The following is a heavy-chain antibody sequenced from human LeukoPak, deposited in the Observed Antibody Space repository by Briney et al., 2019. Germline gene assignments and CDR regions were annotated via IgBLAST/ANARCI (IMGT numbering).Heavy chain of an antibody. V-gene: IGHV3-23*01. J-gene: IGHJ4*01. CDR1: GFTFSSYA. Sequence: GGSLRLSCAASGFTFSSYAMSWVRQAPGKGLEWVSAISGSGGSTYYADSVKGRFTISRDNSKNTLYLQMNSLRAEDTAVYYXAKEGRGWYYYDSSGXDXWGXXXXVT. D-gene: IGHD3-22*01. CDR3: AKEGRGWYYYDSSGXDX. CDR2: ISGSGGST.